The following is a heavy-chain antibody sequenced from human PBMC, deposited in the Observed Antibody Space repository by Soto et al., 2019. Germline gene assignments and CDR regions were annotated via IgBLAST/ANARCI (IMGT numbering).Heavy chain of an antibody. J-gene: IGHJ4*02. D-gene: IGHD1-20*01. CDR3: ASLTIATYNWDS. CDR1: GFTVSSYY. CDR2: IYSGGST. V-gene: IGHV3-53*01. Sequence: GGSLRLSCAASGFTVSSYYMSWVRQAPGKGLEWVSVIYSGGSTYYADYVKGRFTISRDNSKNTLYLQMNSLRAEDTAVYYCASLTIATYNWDSWGQGTLVTVSS.